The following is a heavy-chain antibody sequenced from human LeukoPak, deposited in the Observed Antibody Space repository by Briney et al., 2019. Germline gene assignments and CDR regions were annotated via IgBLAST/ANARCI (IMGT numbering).Heavy chain of an antibody. CDR3: ARVGSSWYLG. Sequence: ASVKVSCKASGGTFSSYAIIWVRQAPGQGLEWMGRIIPILGIANYAQKFQGRVTITADKSTSTAYMVLSSLRSEDTAVYYCARVGSSWYLGWGQGTLATVSS. J-gene: IGHJ4*02. V-gene: IGHV1-69*04. CDR1: GGTFSSYA. D-gene: IGHD6-13*01. CDR2: IIPILGIA.